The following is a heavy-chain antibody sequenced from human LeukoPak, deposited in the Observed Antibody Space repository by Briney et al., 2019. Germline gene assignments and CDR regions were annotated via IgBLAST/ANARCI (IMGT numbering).Heavy chain of an antibody. CDR2: IYYSGST. CDR1: GGSISSRSYY. J-gene: IGHJ4*02. Sequence: TSETLSLTCTVSGGSISSRSYYWGWIRQPPGKGLEWIGSIYYSGSTYYNPSLKSRVTISVDMSKNQFSLKLSSVTAADTAVYYCARVRTPYGTFDYWGQGTLVTVSS. V-gene: IGHV4-39*07. CDR3: ARVRTPYGTFDY. D-gene: IGHD4-17*01.